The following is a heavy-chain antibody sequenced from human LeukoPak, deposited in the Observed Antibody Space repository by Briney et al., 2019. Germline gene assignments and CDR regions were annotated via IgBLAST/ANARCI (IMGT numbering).Heavy chain of an antibody. Sequence: ASVKVSCKASGYDFINYGISWVRQAPGQGLEWMGWRSIYNGNTDYKLQGRVTMTTDTSTSTADLDVRSLRSDDTAVYYCARGGPFPSGSSSREYYLDYWGQGTLVTVSS. CDR1: GYDFINYG. D-gene: IGHD6-6*01. J-gene: IGHJ4*02. CDR2: RSIYNGNT. V-gene: IGHV1-18*01. CDR3: ARGGPFPSGSSSREYYLDY.